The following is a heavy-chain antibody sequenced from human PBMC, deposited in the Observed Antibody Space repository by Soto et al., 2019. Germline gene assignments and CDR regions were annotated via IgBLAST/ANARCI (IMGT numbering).Heavy chain of an antibody. D-gene: IGHD2-8*01. J-gene: IGHJ6*02. Sequence: ASVKVSCKTSGYSFTSYGIGWVRQAPGQGLEWMGWISPYNGNTYFAQKLQGRVTLTTDTSTNTVYMELRSLRSDDTAVYYCAKNGQPPYYYYGLDVWGQGTTVTVS. CDR3: AKNGQPPYYYYGLDV. V-gene: IGHV1-18*01. CDR2: ISPYNGNT. CDR1: GYSFTSYG.